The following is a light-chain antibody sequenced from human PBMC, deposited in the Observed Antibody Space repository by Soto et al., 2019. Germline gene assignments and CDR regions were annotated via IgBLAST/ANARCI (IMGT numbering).Light chain of an antibody. Sequence: EIVMTQSPATLSVSPGERATLSCRASQSVDSNLAWYQQKPGQAPRLLIFGASTRATGIPDRFSGSGSGTDFTLTISRLAPEDFGVYFCQQYGSSPVTFGPGTKVEFK. V-gene: IGKV3-20*01. CDR1: QSVDSN. CDR3: QQYGSSPVT. CDR2: GAS. J-gene: IGKJ3*01.